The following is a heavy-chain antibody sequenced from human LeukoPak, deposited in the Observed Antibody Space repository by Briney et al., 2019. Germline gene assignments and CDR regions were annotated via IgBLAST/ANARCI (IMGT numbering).Heavy chain of an antibody. J-gene: IGHJ2*01. CDR2: IYHTRTP. Sequence: SETLSLTCTLSGGSLTSGTYYWDWIRHPPGKGLEWIGSIYHTRTPNYNPSLMGRATVSFDTSKTEDSLELRSVTAADTAVYYARGQPSRSQYWWYFDIWGRGTLLTVSS. CDR1: GGSLTSGTYY. CDR3: RGQPSRSQYWWYFDI. D-gene: IGHD1-26*01. V-gene: IGHV4-39*01.